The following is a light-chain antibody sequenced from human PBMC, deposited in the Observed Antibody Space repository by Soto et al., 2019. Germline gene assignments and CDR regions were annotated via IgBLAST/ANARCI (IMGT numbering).Light chain of an antibody. J-gene: IGKJ2*01. CDR1: QSISSW. CDR2: DAP. V-gene: IGKV1-5*01. CDR3: QQYYGYPYT. Sequence: DIQMTQSPSTLSAPVGDRVTITCRASQSISSWLAWYQQKPGKAPKLLIYDAPSLQSGVPSRFSGSGSGTEFTLTISSLQPDDFATYFCQQYYGYPYTFGQGTKLDIK.